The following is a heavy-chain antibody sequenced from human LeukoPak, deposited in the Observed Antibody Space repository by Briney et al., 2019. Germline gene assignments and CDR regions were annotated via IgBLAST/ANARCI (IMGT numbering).Heavy chain of an antibody. Sequence: ASVKVSCKASGYTFTGYYMHWVRQAPGQGLEWMGQINPNSGGTNYAQKFQGRVTMTRDTSISTAYMELSRLRSDDTAVYHCASLFGIAVAGRDNWFDPWGQGTLVTVSS. CDR1: GYTFTGYY. CDR2: INPNSGGT. D-gene: IGHD6-19*01. V-gene: IGHV1-2*06. J-gene: IGHJ5*02. CDR3: ASLFGIAVAGRDNWFDP.